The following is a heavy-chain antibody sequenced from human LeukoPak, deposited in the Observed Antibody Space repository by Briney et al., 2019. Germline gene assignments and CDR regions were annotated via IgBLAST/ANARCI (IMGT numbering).Heavy chain of an antibody. V-gene: IGHV3-30*18. CDR2: ISYDGSNK. CDR1: GFTFSSYG. CDR3: AKDRGKAFDY. D-gene: IGHD5-24*01. J-gene: IGHJ4*02. Sequence: SGGSLRLSCAASGFTFSSYGMHWVRQAPGKGLEWVAVISYDGSNKYYADSVKGRFTISRDNSKNTLYLQMNSLRAEDTAVYYCAKDRGKAFDYWGQGTLVTVSS.